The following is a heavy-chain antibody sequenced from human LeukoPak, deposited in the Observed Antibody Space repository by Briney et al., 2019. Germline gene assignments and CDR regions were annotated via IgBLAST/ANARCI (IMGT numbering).Heavy chain of an antibody. CDR3: ARDYYDSSGYAEYFQH. J-gene: IGHJ1*01. CDR2: ISAYNGNT. D-gene: IGHD3-22*01. V-gene: IGHV1-18*01. Sequence: ASVKVSCKASGYTFTSYGISWVRQAPGQGLEWMGWISAYNGNTNYAQKLQGRVTKTTDTSTSTAYMELRSLRSDDTAVYYCARDYYDSSGYAEYFQHWGQGTLVTVSS. CDR1: GYTFTSYG.